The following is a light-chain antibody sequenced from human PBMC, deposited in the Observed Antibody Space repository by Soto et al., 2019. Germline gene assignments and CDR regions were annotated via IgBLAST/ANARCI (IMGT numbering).Light chain of an antibody. CDR1: QSVGSN. CDR3: QQYNSWPRT. V-gene: IGKV3-15*01. Sequence: EVVMTQSPATLSVSPGERATFSCRASQSVGSNLAWYQQKPGQAPSLLIYTTFTRAAGVPARFSGSGSGTQFTLTINSLQTEDFGLYYCQQYNSWPRTFGQGTKVDIK. CDR2: TTF. J-gene: IGKJ1*01.